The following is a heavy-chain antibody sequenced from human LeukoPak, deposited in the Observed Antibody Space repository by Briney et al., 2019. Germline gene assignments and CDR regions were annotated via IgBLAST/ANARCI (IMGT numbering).Heavy chain of an antibody. D-gene: IGHD5-12*01. J-gene: IGHJ3*02. CDR2: IYYSGST. V-gene: IGHV4-39*02. Sequence: SETLSLTCTVSGGSISSTSYYWGWLRQPPGTGLEWLGSIYYSGSTYYNPSPKSRVTISVNTSKNHFSLKMSSVTAADPAVYFXXXGLRWASRLPSIWGQGTMVTVSS. CDR3: XXGLRWASRLPSI. CDR1: GGSISSTSYY.